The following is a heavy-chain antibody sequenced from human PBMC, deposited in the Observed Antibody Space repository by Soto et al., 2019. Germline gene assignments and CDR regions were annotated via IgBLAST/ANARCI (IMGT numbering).Heavy chain of an antibody. J-gene: IGHJ5*02. V-gene: IGHV3-23*01. CDR3: AKSRELGYCSSTSCPPIGP. D-gene: IGHD2-2*01. Sequence: PGGSLRLSCAASGFTFSSYAMSWVRQAPGKGLEWVSAISGSGGSTYYADSVKGRFTISRDNSKNTLYLQMNSLRAEDTAVYYCAKSRELGYCSSTSCPPIGPWGQGTLVTVSS. CDR2: ISGSGGST. CDR1: GFTFSSYA.